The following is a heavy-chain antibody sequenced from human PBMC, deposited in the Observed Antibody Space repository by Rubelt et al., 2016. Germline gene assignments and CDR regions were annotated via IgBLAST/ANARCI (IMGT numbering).Heavy chain of an antibody. Sequence: QLQLQESGPGLVKPSETLSLTCTVSGGSISSSSYYWGWIRQPPGKGLEWIGSIYYSGSTNYNPSLKSRVTISVDTSKNQFSLKLSSVTAADKAVYYCARDWGDYDSSGYYQSWYFDLWGRGTLVTVSS. D-gene: IGHD3-22*01. CDR2: IYYSGST. CDR3: ARDWGDYDSSGYYQSWYFDL. CDR1: GGSISSSSYY. V-gene: IGHV4-39*07. J-gene: IGHJ2*01.